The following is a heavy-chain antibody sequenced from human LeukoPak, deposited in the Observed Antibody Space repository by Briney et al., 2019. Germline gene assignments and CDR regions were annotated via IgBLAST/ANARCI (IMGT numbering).Heavy chain of an antibody. CDR1: GFTFTDYI. CDR3: GRGGQQMSDAMDV. V-gene: IGHV3-30-3*01. CDR2: ISYDGTIE. Sequence: GGSLRLSCVASGFTFTDYIMHWVRQAPGKGLEWVTVISYDGTIEYYADSVKGRFTISKDDSKNRLYLQMNSLRTEDTAVYFCGRGGQQMSDAMDVWGQGTTVTVSS. J-gene: IGHJ6*02. D-gene: IGHD6-13*01.